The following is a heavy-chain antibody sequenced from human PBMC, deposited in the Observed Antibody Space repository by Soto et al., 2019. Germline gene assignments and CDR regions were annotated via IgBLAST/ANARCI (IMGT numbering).Heavy chain of an antibody. Sequence: GPDVKKASVKVSCKASGYTFTSYGISWVRQAPGQGLEWMGWISAYNGNTNYAQKLQGRVTMTTDTSTSTAYMELRSLRSDDTAVYYCARAIFLGYCSGGSCYHAFDIWGQGTMVTVSS. CDR2: ISAYNGNT. CDR1: GYTFTSYG. D-gene: IGHD2-15*01. J-gene: IGHJ3*02. V-gene: IGHV1-18*01. CDR3: ARAIFLGYCSGGSCYHAFDI.